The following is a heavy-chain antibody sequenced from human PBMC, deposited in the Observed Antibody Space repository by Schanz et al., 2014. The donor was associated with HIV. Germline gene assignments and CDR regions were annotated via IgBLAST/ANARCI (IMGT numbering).Heavy chain of an antibody. V-gene: IGHV4-34*01. Sequence: QVQLQQWGAGLLKPSETLSLTCAVYGGSFNGDYWTWLRQPPGKALEWIGEINHSGRASIHPSLRSRVTMSVDRSKNQFSLKLSSVTAADTAVYYCARQGEDSVAARWFSGVDVWGQGTTVIVSS. CDR1: GGSFNGDY. J-gene: IGHJ6*02. D-gene: IGHD6-6*01. CDR2: INHSGRA. CDR3: ARQGEDSVAARWFSGVDV.